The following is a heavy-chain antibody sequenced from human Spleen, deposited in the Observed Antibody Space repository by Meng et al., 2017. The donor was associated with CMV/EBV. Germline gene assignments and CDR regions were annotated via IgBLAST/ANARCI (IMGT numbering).Heavy chain of an antibody. CDR1: GFTFSTYS. D-gene: IGHD4/OR15-4a*01. Sequence: GGSLRLSCAASGFTFSTYSMNWVRQAPGKGLEWVSSISSSSFISYADSVRGRFTISRDNAKNSLYLQMNSLRAEDTAVYYCARDGTMVITTTDDAFGVWGQGTMVTVSS. CDR2: ISSSSFI. V-gene: IGHV3-21*01. CDR3: ARDGTMVITTTDDAFGV. J-gene: IGHJ3*01.